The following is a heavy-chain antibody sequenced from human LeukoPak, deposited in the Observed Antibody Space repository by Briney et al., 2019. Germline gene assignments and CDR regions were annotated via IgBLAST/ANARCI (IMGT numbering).Heavy chain of an antibody. J-gene: IGHJ5*02. CDR3: ARVGREWLEYNWFDP. V-gene: IGHV4-39*07. Sequence: SETLSLTCTVSGGSISSSSYYWGWIRQPPGKGLEWIGSIYYSGSTYYNPSLKSRVTISVDTSKNQFSLKLSSVTAADTAVYYCARVGREWLEYNWFDPWGQGTLVTVSS. CDR2: IYYSGST. CDR1: GGSISSSSYY. D-gene: IGHD6-19*01.